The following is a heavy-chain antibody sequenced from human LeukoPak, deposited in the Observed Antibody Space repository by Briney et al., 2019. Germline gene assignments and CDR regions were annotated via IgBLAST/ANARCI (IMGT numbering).Heavy chain of an antibody. J-gene: IGHJ4*02. CDR2: VFDSGVT. Sequence: SETLSLTCTGSGGSISNYWWSWIRQPPGKGLEWIGYVFDSGVTNYTPSLKSRVTISVDTSKKQFSLRPSSVTAADTAVYYCARGYSSSWNYFDYWGLGTLVTVSS. V-gene: IGHV4-59*01. CDR3: ARGYSSSWNYFDY. CDR1: GGSISNYW. D-gene: IGHD6-13*01.